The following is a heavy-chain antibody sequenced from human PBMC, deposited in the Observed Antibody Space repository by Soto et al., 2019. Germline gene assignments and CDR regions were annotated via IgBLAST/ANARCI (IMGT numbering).Heavy chain of an antibody. Sequence: QLQLQESGPGLVKPSETLSLTCTVSSGSITSSTYYWGWIRQPPGKGLEWIGNIYSSGSTYYNPSLKSRVTISLDTSKTQLSLKLTSVTAEDTAVYYCGNHAYGCNGYYFAYWGQGTLVTVPA. CDR3: GNHAYGCNGYYFAY. D-gene: IGHD4-17*01. V-gene: IGHV4-39*01. J-gene: IGHJ4*02. CDR1: SGSITSSTYY. CDR2: IYSSGST.